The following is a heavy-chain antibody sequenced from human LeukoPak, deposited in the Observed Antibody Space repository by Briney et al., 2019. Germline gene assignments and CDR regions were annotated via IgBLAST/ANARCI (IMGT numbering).Heavy chain of an antibody. V-gene: IGHV3-7*03. CDR2: INHNGNVN. D-gene: IGHD1-1*01. CDR1: GFTFSSYW. Sequence: GGSLRLSCAASGFTFSSYWMNWARQAPGKGLEWVASINHNGNVNYYVDSVKGRFTISRDNAKNSLYLQMYSLRAEDTAVYYCAKAGTGTNMIFDYWGQGTLVTVSS. J-gene: IGHJ4*02. CDR3: AKAGTGTNMIFDY.